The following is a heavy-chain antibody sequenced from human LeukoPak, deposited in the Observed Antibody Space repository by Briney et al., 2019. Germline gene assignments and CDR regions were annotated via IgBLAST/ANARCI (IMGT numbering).Heavy chain of an antibody. D-gene: IGHD5-12*01. CDR1: GVSISSGNW. CDR3: WHSGYESGLDY. J-gene: IGHJ4*02. Sequence: SETLSLTCGVSGVSISSGNWWSWVRQPPGKGLEWIGEIYHSGSINYNPSLKSRVTISVDKSKNQFSLKLNSVTAADTAVYYCWHSGYESGLDYWGQGTLVTVSS. CDR2: IYHSGSI. V-gene: IGHV4-4*02.